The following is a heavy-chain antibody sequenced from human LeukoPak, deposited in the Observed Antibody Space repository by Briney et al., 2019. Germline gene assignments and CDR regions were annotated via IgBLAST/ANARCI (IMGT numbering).Heavy chain of an antibody. CDR1: GFTFSSYG. CDR2: ISGSGGST. Sequence: GGTLRLSCAASGFTFSSYGMSWVRQAPGKGLEWVSAISGSGGSTYYADSVKGRFIISRDNSKNTLYLQMNSLRAEDTAVYYCANPGVGATSDFDYWGQGTLVTVSS. D-gene: IGHD1-26*01. CDR3: ANPGVGATSDFDY. J-gene: IGHJ4*02. V-gene: IGHV3-23*01.